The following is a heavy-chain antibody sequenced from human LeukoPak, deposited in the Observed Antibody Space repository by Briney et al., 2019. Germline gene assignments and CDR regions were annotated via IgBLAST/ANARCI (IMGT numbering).Heavy chain of an antibody. V-gene: IGHV3-74*01. CDR3: TRVQAGRSGLMDV. J-gene: IGHJ6*02. CDR2: IDPDGSTT. CDR1: GFTLNGYW. D-gene: IGHD2-8*02. Sequence: GGSLRLSCAASGFTLNGYWMHWVRQAPGEGLVWVSPIDPDGSTTNYAESVKGRFTTSRDNAKNTMYLQMNSLRAEDTALYYCTRVQAGRSGLMDVWGRGTTVTVSS.